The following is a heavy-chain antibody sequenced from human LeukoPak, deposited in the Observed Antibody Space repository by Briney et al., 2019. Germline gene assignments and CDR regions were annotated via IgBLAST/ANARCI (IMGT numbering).Heavy chain of an antibody. CDR1: GGTFSSYA. V-gene: IGHV1-69*05. D-gene: IGHD3-22*01. CDR2: IIPIFGTA. Sequence: SVKVSCKASGGTFSSYAISWVRQAHGQGLEWIGGIIPIFGTANYAQKFQGRVTITTDESASTAYMELRGLRSDDTAVYYCARGSGSDYDSSGYYLDWGQGTLVTVSS. CDR3: ARGSGSDYDSSGYYLD. J-gene: IGHJ4*02.